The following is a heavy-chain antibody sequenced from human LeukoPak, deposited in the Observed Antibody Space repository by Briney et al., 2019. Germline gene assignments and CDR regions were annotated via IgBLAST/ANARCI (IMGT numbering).Heavy chain of an antibody. J-gene: IGHJ3*02. V-gene: IGHV4-38-2*02. CDR1: GYSISSGYY. Sequence: SETLSLTCTVSGYSISSGYYWGWIRQPPGKGLEWIGSIYHSGSTYYNPSLKSRVTISVDTSKNQFSLKLSSVTAADTAVYYCARRLKGEDYVGNVFDIWGQGTMVTVSS. D-gene: IGHD4-17*01. CDR2: IYHSGST. CDR3: ARRLKGEDYVGNVFDI.